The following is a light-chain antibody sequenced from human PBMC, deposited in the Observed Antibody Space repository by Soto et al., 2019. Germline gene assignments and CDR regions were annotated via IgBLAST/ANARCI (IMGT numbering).Light chain of an antibody. Sequence: DIQMTQSPSTLSASVGDRVTITCRASQSISSWLAWYQQKPGKAPKLLIYDASSLGSGVPSRFSGRGSGTEFTLTISSLQPDDCATYYCQQYKSYSWTFGQGTKVEIK. V-gene: IGKV1-5*01. CDR2: DAS. CDR1: QSISSW. J-gene: IGKJ1*01. CDR3: QQYKSYSWT.